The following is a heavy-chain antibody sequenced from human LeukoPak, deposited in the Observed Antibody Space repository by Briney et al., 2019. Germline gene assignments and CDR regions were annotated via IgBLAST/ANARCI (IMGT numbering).Heavy chain of an antibody. J-gene: IGHJ3*02. CDR1: GFSFSNFD. CDR3: IRDRFGERTFEI. Sequence: GGSLRLSCAPSGFSFSNFDMHWVRHSTGGRLECVAHILVNGDTNYAGSVKGRFTISRENAKSSVYLQMNSLRDGDTAVYHCIRDRFGERTFEIGGEGTRVTVPS. CDR2: ILVNGDT. V-gene: IGHV3-13*01. D-gene: IGHD3-10*01.